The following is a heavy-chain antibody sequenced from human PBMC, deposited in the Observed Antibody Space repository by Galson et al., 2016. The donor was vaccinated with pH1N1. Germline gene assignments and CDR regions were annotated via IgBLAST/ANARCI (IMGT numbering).Heavy chain of an antibody. Sequence: SLRLSCAASGFTFNYYSMNWVRQAPGKGLEWVSSISSGGTDAYYTDSLKGRFTISRDNAKNSLYLQMHRLRVDDTAVYYCAGHLFSASESPFEYWGQGALVTVSS. CDR1: GFTFNYYS. D-gene: IGHD3-16*01. CDR3: AGHLFSASESPFEY. V-gene: IGHV3-21*01. CDR2: ISSGGTDA. J-gene: IGHJ4*02.